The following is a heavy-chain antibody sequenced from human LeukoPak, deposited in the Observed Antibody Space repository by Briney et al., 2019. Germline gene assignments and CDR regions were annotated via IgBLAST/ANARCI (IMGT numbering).Heavy chain of an antibody. CDR2: INSDGSST. J-gene: IGHJ6*04. Sequence: PGGSLRLSCAASGFTFSSYWMHWVRQAPGKGLVWVSRINSDGSSTSYADSVKGRFTISRDNAKNTLYLQMNSLRAEDTAVYYCARAAVYLQGIPPPNYDFWSGYPDVWGKGTTVTVSS. CDR3: ARAAVYLQGIPPPNYDFWSGYPDV. D-gene: IGHD3-3*01. V-gene: IGHV3-74*01. CDR1: GFTFSSYW.